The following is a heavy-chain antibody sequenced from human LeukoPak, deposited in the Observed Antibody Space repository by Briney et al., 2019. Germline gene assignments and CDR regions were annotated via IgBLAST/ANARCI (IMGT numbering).Heavy chain of an antibody. D-gene: IGHD6-13*01. Sequence: SVKVSCKASGGTFSSYANSWVRQAPGQGLEWMGGIIPIFGTANYAQKLQGRVTITADESTSTAYMELSSLRSEDTAVYYCARGDVANSYSSSWYYWFDPWGQGTLVTVSS. J-gene: IGHJ5*02. CDR1: GGTFSSYA. V-gene: IGHV1-69*13. CDR2: IIPIFGTA. CDR3: ARGDVANSYSSSWYYWFDP.